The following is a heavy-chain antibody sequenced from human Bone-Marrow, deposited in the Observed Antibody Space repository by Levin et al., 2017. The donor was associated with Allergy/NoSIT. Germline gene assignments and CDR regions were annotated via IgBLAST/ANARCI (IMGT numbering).Heavy chain of an antibody. CDR1: GASISSGGYY. CDR3: ARGYVEYDVYFPYYTYYGMDV. V-gene: IGHV4-31*03. D-gene: IGHD3-22*01. CDR2: IFSSGST. Sequence: PSETLSLTCTVSGASISSGGYYWNWIRQHPGKGLEWMGYIFSSGSTYFNPSLESRLNISLDTSKNQFSLKLKSVTAADTAVYFCARGYVEYDVYFPYYTYYGMDVWGRGTTVTVSS. J-gene: IGHJ6*02.